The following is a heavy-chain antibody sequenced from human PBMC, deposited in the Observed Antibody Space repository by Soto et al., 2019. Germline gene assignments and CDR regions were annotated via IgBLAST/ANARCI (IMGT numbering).Heavy chain of an antibody. J-gene: IGHJ4*02. CDR1: GVSIRRSTFY. CDR3: ARLLGLRAAEY. CDR2: VDYNENT. V-gene: IGHV4-39*01. Sequence: QIQLHESGPGLVKPSETLSLTCSVSGVSIRRSTFYWGWIRQSPGKGLEWIGSVDYNENTYYTPSLASRVTISLQPSQNQFPLPLTSVTAADTAVYYWARLLGLRAAEYWRQGTLLTVSS. D-gene: IGHD3-16*01.